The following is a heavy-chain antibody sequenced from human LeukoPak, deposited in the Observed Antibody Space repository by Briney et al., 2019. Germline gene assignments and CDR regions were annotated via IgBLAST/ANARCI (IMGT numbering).Heavy chain of an antibody. J-gene: IGHJ4*02. V-gene: IGHV3-43*02. CDR1: GFTFDDYA. CDR3: AKDAAGWFGELFDY. D-gene: IGHD3-10*01. Sequence: GGSLRLSCAASGFTFDDYAMHWVRQAPGKGLEWVSLISGDGGSTYYAESVKGRFTISRDNSKNSLYLRMNSLRTEDTALYYCAKDAAGWFGELFDYWGQGTLVTVSS. CDR2: ISGDGGST.